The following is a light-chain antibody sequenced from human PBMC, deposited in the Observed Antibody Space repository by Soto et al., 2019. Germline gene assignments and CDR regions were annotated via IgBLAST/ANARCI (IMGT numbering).Light chain of an antibody. CDR2: GTS. V-gene: IGKV3-20*01. Sequence: EIVPNQSPATLSLSPGERDTLSCRASQRIATSYLGWYQQKPGQAPRLLIYGTSKRAADIPDRFSGSGSGTDFTLTISRLEPEDFAVYYCQQFSSYPLTFGGGTKVDI. CDR1: QRIATSY. J-gene: IGKJ4*01. CDR3: QQFSSYPLT.